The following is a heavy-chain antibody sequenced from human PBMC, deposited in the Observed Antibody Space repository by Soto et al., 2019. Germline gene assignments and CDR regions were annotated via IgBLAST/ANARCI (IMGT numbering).Heavy chain of an antibody. J-gene: IGHJ3*02. CDR3: ARHDYYHRTFDI. V-gene: IGHV4-61*08. CDR1: GGSVGTGAYY. CDR2: TLYSGSP. Sequence: SETLSLTCALSGGSVGTGAYYWSWIRQPPGKGLEWIGYTLYSGSPNYNPSLQSLQSRVTISVDTSRNQFSLRLTSVTAADTALYYCARHDYYHRTFDIWGQGTLVTVSS. D-gene: IGHD3-9*01.